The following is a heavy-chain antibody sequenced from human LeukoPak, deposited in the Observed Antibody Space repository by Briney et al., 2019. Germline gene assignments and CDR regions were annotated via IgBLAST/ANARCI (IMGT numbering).Heavy chain of an antibody. J-gene: IGHJ5*02. V-gene: IGHV1-8*01. CDR1: GYTFTNYD. D-gene: IGHD3-22*01. Sequence: GASVKVSCKASGYTFTNYDINWVRQATGQGLEWMGWMNPNSGNTGYAQKFQGRVTFTRNTSISTAYMEPSSLRSEDTAVYYCAKTSGYYLDNWFDPWGQGTLVTVSS. CDR3: AKTSGYYLDNWFDP. CDR2: MNPNSGNT.